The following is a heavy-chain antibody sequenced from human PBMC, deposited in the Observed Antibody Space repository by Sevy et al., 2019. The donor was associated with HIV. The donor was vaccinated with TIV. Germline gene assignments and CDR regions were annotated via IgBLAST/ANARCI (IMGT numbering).Heavy chain of an antibody. CDR1: GFTFSSYW. V-gene: IGHV3-7*01. Sequence: GGSLRLSCAASGFTFSSYWMSWVRQAPGKGLEWVANIKLDGSEKYYVDSVKGRFTISRDNAKNSLYLQMNSLRAEDTAVYYCARDDRHCSSTSCYGEVPNYYYGMDVWGQGTTVTVSS. CDR3: ARDDRHCSSTSCYGEVPNYYYGMDV. CDR2: IKLDGSEK. D-gene: IGHD2-2*01. J-gene: IGHJ6*02.